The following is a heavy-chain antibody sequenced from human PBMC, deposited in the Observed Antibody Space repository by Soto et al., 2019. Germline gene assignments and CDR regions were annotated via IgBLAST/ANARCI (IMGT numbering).Heavy chain of an antibody. J-gene: IGHJ4*02. Sequence: PGGSLRLSCAASGFTFSSYGMHWVRQAPGKGLEWVAVISYDGSNKYYADSVKGRFTISRDNSKNTLYLQMNSLRAEDTAVYYCAKDLMRFLERLGYFDYWGQGTLVTVSS. V-gene: IGHV3-30*18. D-gene: IGHD3-3*01. CDR3: AKDLMRFLERLGYFDY. CDR2: ISYDGSNK. CDR1: GFTFSSYG.